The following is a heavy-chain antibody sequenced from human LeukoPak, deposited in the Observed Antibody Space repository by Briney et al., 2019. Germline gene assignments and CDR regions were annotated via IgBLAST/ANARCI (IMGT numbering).Heavy chain of an antibody. J-gene: IGHJ4*02. CDR3: ARDWYYYDSSGYSLFDY. V-gene: IGHV3-7*01. CDR2: LKQDGSEK. D-gene: IGHD3-22*01. Sequence: PGGSLRLSCAASGFTFSSYWMSWVRYAPGNWLEWVANLKQDGSEKYYVDSVKGRFTISRDNAKNSLYLQMNSLRAEDTAVYYCARDWYYYDSSGYSLFDYWGQGTLVTVSS. CDR1: GFTFSSYW.